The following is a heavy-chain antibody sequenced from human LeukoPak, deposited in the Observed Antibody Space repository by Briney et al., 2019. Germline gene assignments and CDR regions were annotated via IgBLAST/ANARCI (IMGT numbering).Heavy chain of an antibody. Sequence: GGSLRLSCEASGFTFSSYAMSWVRQAPGKGLEWVSAISGSGGSTYYADSVKGRFTISRDNSKNTLYLQMNSLRAEDTAVYYCAKRGPIYSASPGNYFDYWGQGTLVTVSS. J-gene: IGHJ4*02. CDR2: ISGSGGST. CDR1: GFTFSSYA. CDR3: AKRGPIYSASPGNYFDY. D-gene: IGHD3-10*01. V-gene: IGHV3-23*01.